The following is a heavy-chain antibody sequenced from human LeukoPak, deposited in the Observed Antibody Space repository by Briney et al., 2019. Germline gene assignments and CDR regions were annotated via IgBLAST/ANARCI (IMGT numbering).Heavy chain of an antibody. V-gene: IGHV4-30-4*07. D-gene: IGHD3-10*01. Sequence: PSQTLSLTCAVSGGSISSGGYSWSWIRQPPGKGLEWIGYIYYSGSTYYNPSLKSRVTISVDTSKNQFSLRLSSVTATDTAMYYCAREMVRGVIDSWGQGTLVTVSS. J-gene: IGHJ4*02. CDR1: GGSISSGGYS. CDR3: AREMVRGVIDS. CDR2: IYYSGST.